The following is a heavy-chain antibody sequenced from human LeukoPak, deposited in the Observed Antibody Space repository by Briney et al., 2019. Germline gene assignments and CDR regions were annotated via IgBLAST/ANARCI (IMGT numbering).Heavy chain of an antibody. J-gene: IGHJ4*02. CDR3: VRELPPVVQYYFDY. Sequence: QPGGSLRLSCAASGFTFSTYAMHWVRQAPGKGLEWVTVISYDGSNKYYAVSVKGRFTISRDNSRNTLYLQMNSLRAEDTAVYYCVRELPPVVQYYFDYWGPGTLVTVSS. CDR2: ISYDGSNK. D-gene: IGHD3-22*01. CDR1: GFTFSTYA. V-gene: IGHV3-30-3*01.